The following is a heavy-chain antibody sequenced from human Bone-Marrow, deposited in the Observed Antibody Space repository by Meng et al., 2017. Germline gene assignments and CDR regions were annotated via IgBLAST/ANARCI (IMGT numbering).Heavy chain of an antibody. V-gene: IGHV4-59*01. J-gene: IGHJ2*01. Sequence: ESLKISCAASGFTFSSYSMNWVRQAPGKGLEWIGYIYYSGSTNYNPSLKSRVTISVDTTKNQFSLKLSSVTAADTAVYYCAGWRGEGWELLGMGWYFDLWGRGTLVTVSS. CDR3: AGWRGEGWELLGMGWYFDL. CDR2: IYYSGST. D-gene: IGHD1-26*01. CDR1: GFTFSSYS.